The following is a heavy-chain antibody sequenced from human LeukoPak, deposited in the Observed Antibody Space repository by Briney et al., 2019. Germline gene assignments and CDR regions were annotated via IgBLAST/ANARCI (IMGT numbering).Heavy chain of an antibody. CDR3: ARVPYSGYEFTIDS. CDR1: GGSISSYY. CDR2: IHYSGNT. D-gene: IGHD5-12*01. Sequence: SETLSLTCTVSGGSISSYYWSWIRQPPGKGLEWLGYIHYSGNTDYNPSLKSRVTMSLHTSENQFSLKLSSVTAADTAVYYCARVPYSGYEFTIDSWGQGTLVTVSS. V-gene: IGHV4-59*01. J-gene: IGHJ4*02.